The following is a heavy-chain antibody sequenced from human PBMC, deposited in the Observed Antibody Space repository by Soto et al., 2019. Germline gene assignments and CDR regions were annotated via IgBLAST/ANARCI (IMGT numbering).Heavy chain of an antibody. Sequence: SETLSLTCTVSGGSISSSSYYWGWIRQPPGKGLEWIGSIYYSGSTYYNPSLKSRVTISVDTSKNQFSLKLSSVTAADTAVYYCARGGYEFRSLEWFDPWGQGTLVTVSS. V-gene: IGHV4-39*01. CDR2: IYYSGST. J-gene: IGHJ5*02. CDR1: GGSISSSSYY. CDR3: ARGGYEFRSLEWFDP. D-gene: IGHD5-18*01.